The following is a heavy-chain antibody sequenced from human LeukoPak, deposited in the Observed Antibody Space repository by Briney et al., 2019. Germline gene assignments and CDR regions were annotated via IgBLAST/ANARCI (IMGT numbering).Heavy chain of an antibody. CDR2: IYHSGST. CDR1: GYSISSGYF. Sequence: MSSETLSLTCTVSGYSISSGYFWGWIRQPPGKGLEWIGSIYHSGSTYYNPSLKSRVTISVDTSKNQFSLKLSSVTAADTAVYYCARADYSSTWSHDYYYMDVWGKGTTVTVSS. J-gene: IGHJ6*03. V-gene: IGHV4-38-2*02. CDR3: ARADYSSTWSHDYYYMDV. D-gene: IGHD6-13*01.